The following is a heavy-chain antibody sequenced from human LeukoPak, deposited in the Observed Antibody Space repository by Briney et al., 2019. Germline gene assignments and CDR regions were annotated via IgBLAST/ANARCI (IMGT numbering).Heavy chain of an antibody. D-gene: IGHD3-10*01. CDR1: GFTFSSYA. CDR3: VARAGGFRHFDY. Sequence: GGSLRLSCAASGFTFSSYAMSWVRQAPGKGLEWVSSISGSGTSTYYADSVKGRFTISRDNSKNTLFLQMNSLRAEDTAVYYCVARAGGFRHFDYWGQGTLVTVSS. J-gene: IGHJ4*02. CDR2: ISGSGTST. V-gene: IGHV3-23*01.